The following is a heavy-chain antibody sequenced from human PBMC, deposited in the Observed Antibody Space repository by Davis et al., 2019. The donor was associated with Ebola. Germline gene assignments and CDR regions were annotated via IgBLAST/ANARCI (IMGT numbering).Heavy chain of an antibody. D-gene: IGHD6-6*01. Sequence: SCAASGFTFSSYGMHWVRQAPGKGLEWVAVISYDGSNKYYADSVKGRFTISRDNSKNTLYLQMNSLRAEDTAVYYSARSDYYYGMDVWGKGTTVTVSS. V-gene: IGHV3-30*03. CDR2: ISYDGSNK. CDR3: ARSDYYYGMDV. CDR1: GFTFSSYG. J-gene: IGHJ6*04.